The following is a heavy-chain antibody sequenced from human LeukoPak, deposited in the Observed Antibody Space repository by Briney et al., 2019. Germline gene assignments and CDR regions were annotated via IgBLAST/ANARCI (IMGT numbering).Heavy chain of an antibody. CDR1: GFTFSNYG. CDR3: ARSYCSGGSCYSFDY. J-gene: IGHJ4*02. Sequence: PGRSLRLSCAASGFTFSNYGMHWVRQAPGKGLEWVAVIWYDGNNKYYADSVKGRFTISRDNSKNTLYLQMNSLRAEDTAVYYCARSYCSGGSCYSFDYWGQGTLVTVSS. V-gene: IGHV3-33*01. CDR2: IWYDGNNK. D-gene: IGHD2-15*01.